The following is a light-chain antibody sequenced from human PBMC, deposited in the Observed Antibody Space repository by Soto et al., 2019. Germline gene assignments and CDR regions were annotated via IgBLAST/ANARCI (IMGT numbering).Light chain of an antibody. CDR2: AAS. V-gene: IGKV1-39*01. CDR1: QSISTF. J-gene: IGKJ2*01. Sequence: DIQMTQSPSSLSASVGDRVTITCRASQSISTFPNWYQQKPGKGPKLLIYAASSLKDVVPSRFSGSGSGTDFTLTISSLQPEDFATYYCQQGYITPYTFGQGTKLQIK. CDR3: QQGYITPYT.